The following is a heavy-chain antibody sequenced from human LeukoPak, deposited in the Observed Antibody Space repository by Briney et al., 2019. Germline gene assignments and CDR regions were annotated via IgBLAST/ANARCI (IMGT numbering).Heavy chain of an antibody. CDR3: ARTYCSSTSCLDYAIDY. V-gene: IGHV1-69*05. J-gene: IGHJ4*02. CDR2: ITPIFGTA. Sequence: GASVKVSCKASGGTFSSYAISWVRQAPGQGLEWMGRITPIFGTANYAQKFQGRVTITTDESTSTAYMELSSLRSEDTAVYYCARTYCSSTSCLDYAIDYWGQGTLVTVSS. CDR1: GGTFSSYA. D-gene: IGHD2-2*01.